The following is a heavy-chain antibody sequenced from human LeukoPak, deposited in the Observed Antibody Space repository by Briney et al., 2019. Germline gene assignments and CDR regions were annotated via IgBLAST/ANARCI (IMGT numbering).Heavy chain of an antibody. CDR2: IIPNTGGT. D-gene: IGHD2-2*01. CDR1: GYTLTDYY. CDR3: STEDKYCTSPSCGNY. Sequence: ASVKVSCKASGYTLTDYYMHWVRQAPGQGLEWMGLIIPNTGGTTYQQKFQGRVTMTRDTSISTFYMELSSLRSDDTAVYYCSTEDKYCTSPSCGNYWGQGTLVTVSS. V-gene: IGHV1-2*06. J-gene: IGHJ4*02.